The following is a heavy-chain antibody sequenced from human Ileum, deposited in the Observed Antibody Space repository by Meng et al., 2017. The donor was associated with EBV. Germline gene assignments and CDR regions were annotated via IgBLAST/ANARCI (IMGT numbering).Heavy chain of an antibody. CDR1: GYSISSTNW. CDR3: ARNVPGTSAYYD. Sequence: QVQLQESGPGLLKPSDPLSLTCAVSGYSISSTNWWGWIRQPPGKGLEWIGYIYYSGSTSYNPSLKSRVTMSVDTSKNQFSLNLNSVTAVDTAVYYCARNVPGTSAYYDWGQGTLVTVSS. V-gene: IGHV4-28*01. J-gene: IGHJ4*02. CDR2: IYYSGST. D-gene: IGHD3-22*01.